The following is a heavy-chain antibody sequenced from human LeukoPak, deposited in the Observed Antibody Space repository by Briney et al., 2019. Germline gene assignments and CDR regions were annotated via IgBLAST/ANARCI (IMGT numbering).Heavy chain of an antibody. D-gene: IGHD5-24*01. V-gene: IGHV1-69*04. CDR2: IIPILGIA. CDR3: ARDWDLRDGYNLRYFDY. Sequence: SVKVSCKASGGTFSSYAISWVRQAPGQGLEWMGRIIPILGIANYAQKFQGRVTITADKSTSTAYMELSSLRSEDTAVYYCARDWDLRDGYNLRYFDYWGQGTLVTVSS. J-gene: IGHJ4*02. CDR1: GGTFSSYA.